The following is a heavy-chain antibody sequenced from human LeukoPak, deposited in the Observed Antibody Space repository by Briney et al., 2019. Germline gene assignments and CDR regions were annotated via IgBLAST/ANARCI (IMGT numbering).Heavy chain of an antibody. CDR2: IITIFGTA. Sequence: SVTVSCKASGGTFSSYAISWVRQAPGQGLEWMGGIITIFGTANYEQKFQGRVTITTDESTSTAYMELSSLRSEDTAVYYCARGIAVEYFQHWGQGTLVTVSS. CDR3: ARGIAVEYFQH. J-gene: IGHJ1*01. CDR1: GGTFSSYA. V-gene: IGHV1-69*05. D-gene: IGHD6-19*01.